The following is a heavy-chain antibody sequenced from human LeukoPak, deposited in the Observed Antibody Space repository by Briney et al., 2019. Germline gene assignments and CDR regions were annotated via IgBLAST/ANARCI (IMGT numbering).Heavy chain of an antibody. D-gene: IGHD2-8*02. J-gene: IGHJ4*02. CDR2: IFPSGGEI. CDR1: GFTFSSYA. V-gene: IGHV3-23*01. CDR3: ATYRQVLLPFES. Sequence: GGSLRLSCAASGFTFSSYAMHWVRQPPGKGLEWVSSIFPSGGEIHYADSVRGRFTISRDNSKSTLSLQMNSLRAEDTAIYYCATYRQVLLPFESWGQGTLVTVSS.